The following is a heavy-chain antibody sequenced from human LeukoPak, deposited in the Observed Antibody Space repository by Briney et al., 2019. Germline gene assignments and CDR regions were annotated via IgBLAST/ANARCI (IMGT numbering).Heavy chain of an antibody. Sequence: GGSLRLSCAASGFTFSSYSMNWVRQAPGKGLEWVSTISTSGATTYYADSVKGRFTISRDNSKNTLYLQMNSLRAEDTAAYYCAKEDDYNYIDYWGQGTLVTVSS. CDR2: ISTSGATT. CDR3: AKEDDYNYIDY. D-gene: IGHD4-11*01. V-gene: IGHV3-23*01. CDR1: GFTFSSYS. J-gene: IGHJ4*02.